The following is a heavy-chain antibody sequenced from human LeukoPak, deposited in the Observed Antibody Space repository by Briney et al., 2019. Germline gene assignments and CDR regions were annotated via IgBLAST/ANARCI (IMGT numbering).Heavy chain of an antibody. D-gene: IGHD3-9*01. CDR1: GYTFTSYS. CDR3: GRVVTGYYRLDP. J-gene: IGHJ5*02. CDR2: VSTTNDKA. Sequence: GASVKVSCKASGYTFTSYSFSWVRQAPGQGLERMGWVSTTNDKANYAQKLQGRVTMTTDTSTSTAYIELRSLSSDDTAVYYCGRVVTGYYRLDPWGLGTLVTVSS. V-gene: IGHV1-18*01.